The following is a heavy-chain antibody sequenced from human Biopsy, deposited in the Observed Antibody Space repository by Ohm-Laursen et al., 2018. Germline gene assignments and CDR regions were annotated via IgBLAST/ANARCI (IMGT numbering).Heavy chain of an antibody. D-gene: IGHD2/OR15-2a*01. J-gene: IGHJ3*02. CDR2: MSRNNGFI. CDR1: GFKFDDYA. CDR3: ARDISPSTFPENTLDI. V-gene: IGHV3-9*01. Sequence: SLRLSCTAAGFKFDDYAMHWVRQTPGKGLEWVSGMSRNNGFIGYADSVRGRFTISRDNGQNSLYLQMNNLITKDAAVYYCARDISPSTFPENTLDIWGQGTMVTVSS.